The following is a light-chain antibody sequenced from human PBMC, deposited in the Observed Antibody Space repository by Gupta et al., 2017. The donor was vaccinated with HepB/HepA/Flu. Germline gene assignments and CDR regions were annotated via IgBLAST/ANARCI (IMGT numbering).Light chain of an antibody. CDR2: YDR. J-gene: IGLJ2*01. CDR1: NIGSKT. V-gene: IGLV3-21*04. Sequence: SSVLTPPPSVSVAPRRTARITCGGNNIGSKTVHWYQQKPVQAPVVVNYYDRDRPSGIPERLSGVNSGNTSTLTISKVDAGEEADYYCQGLDTTTNLVVFGVGTKLTVL. CDR3: QGLDTTTNLVV.